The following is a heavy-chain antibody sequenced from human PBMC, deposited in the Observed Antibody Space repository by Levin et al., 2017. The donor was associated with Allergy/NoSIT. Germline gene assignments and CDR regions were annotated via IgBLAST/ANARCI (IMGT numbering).Heavy chain of an antibody. CDR2: ISYDGSAK. J-gene: IGHJ1*01. Sequence: GESLKISCAASGFTFSSYPMHWVRQAPGKGLEWVAAISYDGSAKYYADSVTGRFTISRDNSKNTLYLQMGSLRVEDTAVYYCARALQVQDSSGWYSHFQHWGQGTLVTVSS. CDR1: GFTFSSYP. CDR3: ARALQVQDSSGWYSHFQH. V-gene: IGHV3-30-3*01. D-gene: IGHD6-19*01.